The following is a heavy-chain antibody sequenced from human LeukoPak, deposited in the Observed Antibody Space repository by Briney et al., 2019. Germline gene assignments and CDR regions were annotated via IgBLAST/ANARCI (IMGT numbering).Heavy chain of an antibody. J-gene: IGHJ4*02. Sequence: KPGGSLRLSCAASGFTFSNYSMNWVRQAPGRGLEWVSSTSSSGSYIYYADSVKGRFTVSRDNARNSLYLHMNSLRAEDTAVYYCARGVYSSAWYGGEDFDYWGQGTLVTVSS. CDR3: ARGVYSSAWYGGEDFDY. V-gene: IGHV3-21*01. D-gene: IGHD6-13*01. CDR1: GFTFSNYS. CDR2: TSSSGSYI.